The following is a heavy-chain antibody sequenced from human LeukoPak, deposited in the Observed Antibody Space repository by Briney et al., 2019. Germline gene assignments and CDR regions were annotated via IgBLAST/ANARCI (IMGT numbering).Heavy chain of an antibody. D-gene: IGHD3-22*01. Sequence: SETLSLTCAVYGGSFSGYYWRWSRQPPGKGLGWIGEINHSGSTNYNPSLKSRVTISVDTSKNQFSLKLSSVPAADTAVYYCARERRYYYDSSGIFDYWGQGTLVTVSS. CDR2: INHSGST. J-gene: IGHJ4*02. CDR1: GGSFSGYY. V-gene: IGHV4-34*01. CDR3: ARERRYYYDSSGIFDY.